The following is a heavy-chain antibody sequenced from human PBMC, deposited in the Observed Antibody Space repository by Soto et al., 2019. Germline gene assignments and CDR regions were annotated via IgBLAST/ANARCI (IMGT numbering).Heavy chain of an antibody. CDR2: ISSSSSTI. V-gene: IGHV3-48*01. D-gene: IGHD5-12*01. J-gene: IGHJ4*02. CDR1: GFTFSSYS. Sequence: PGGSLRLSCAASGFTFSSYSMNWVRQAPGKGLEWVSYISSSSSTIYYADSVKGRFTISRDNAKNSLYLQMNSLRAEDTAVYYCARDDRWLRMTDGVNYWGQGTLVTVSS. CDR3: ARDDRWLRMTDGVNY.